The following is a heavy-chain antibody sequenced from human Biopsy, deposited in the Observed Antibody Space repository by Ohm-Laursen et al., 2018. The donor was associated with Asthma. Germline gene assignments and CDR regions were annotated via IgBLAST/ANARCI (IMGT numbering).Heavy chain of an antibody. CDR2: INSVFGTT. CDR1: GGTFNTYV. Sequence: ASASVSCKSLGGTFNTYVIGWARQAPLRGLEWMGGINSVFGTTTYPQKFQDRVTITADDSTSTVYMELSSLRSEDTAVYYCARKAGSCISRTCYSLDFWGQGTLVTVSS. D-gene: IGHD2-2*01. V-gene: IGHV1-69*13. J-gene: IGHJ4*02. CDR3: ARKAGSCISRTCYSLDF.